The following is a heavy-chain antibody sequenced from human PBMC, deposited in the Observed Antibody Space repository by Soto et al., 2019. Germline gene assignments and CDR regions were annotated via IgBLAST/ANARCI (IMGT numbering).Heavy chain of an antibody. V-gene: IGHV4-30-2*01. Sequence: SETLSLTCAVSGGSISSGGYSWSWIRQPPGKGLEWIGYMYHSGSTYYNPSLKSRVTISIDRSKNQFSLKLSSVTAADTAVYYCASKPNKWNIWMVYWGPGILVTVSS. CDR2: MYHSGST. CDR1: GGSISSGGYS. J-gene: IGHJ4*02. CDR3: ASKPNKWNIWMVY. D-gene: IGHD1-1*01.